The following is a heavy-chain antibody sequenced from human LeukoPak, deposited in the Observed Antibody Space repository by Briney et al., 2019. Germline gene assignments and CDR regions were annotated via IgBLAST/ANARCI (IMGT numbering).Heavy chain of an antibody. CDR1: GGSITNSNYY. Sequence: SETLSLTCTVSGGSITNSNYYWGWFRQPPGKGLEWIGSIYYSGSTYYNPSLKSRVTMSVDTSKNQFSLNLSSVTAADTAVYYCAELGITMIGGVWGKGTTVTISS. D-gene: IGHD3-10*02. CDR3: AELGITMIGGV. CDR2: IYYSGST. V-gene: IGHV4-39*01. J-gene: IGHJ6*04.